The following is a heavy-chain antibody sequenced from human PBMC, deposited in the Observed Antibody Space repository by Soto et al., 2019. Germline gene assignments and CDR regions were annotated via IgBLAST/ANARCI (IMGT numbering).Heavy chain of an antibody. V-gene: IGHV3-21*01. CDR3: ARVSPSFFAAFDI. CDR1: GFTFSSYS. J-gene: IGHJ3*02. Sequence: EVQLVESGGGLVQPGGSLRLSCAASGFTFSSYSMNWVRQAPGKGLEWVSSISSSSSYIYYADSVKGRFTISRDNAKNSLYLQMNSLRAEDTAVYYCARVSPSFFAAFDIWGQGTMVTVSS. CDR2: ISSSSSYI.